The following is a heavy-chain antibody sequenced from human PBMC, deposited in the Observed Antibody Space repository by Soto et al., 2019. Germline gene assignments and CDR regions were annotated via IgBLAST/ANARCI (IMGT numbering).Heavy chain of an antibody. CDR2: TRNKSNSDTT. CDR1: GFTLSDHY. V-gene: IGHV3-72*01. J-gene: IGHJ6*02. CDR3: TRGGAADHYYYYGMDA. D-gene: IGHD6-25*01. Sequence: EVQLVESGGGLVQPGGSLRLSCAASGFTLSDHYMDWVRQAPGKGLEWVGRTRNKSNSDTTEYAASVKGRFTISRDDSKNSLYLQMNSLKIEDTGVYYCTRGGAADHYYYYGMDAWGQGTTVTVSS.